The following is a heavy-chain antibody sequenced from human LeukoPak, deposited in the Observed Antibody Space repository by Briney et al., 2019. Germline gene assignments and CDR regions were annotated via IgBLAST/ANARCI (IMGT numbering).Heavy chain of an antibody. J-gene: IGHJ4*02. Sequence: GASVKVSCKASGYTFTGYYMHWVRQAPGQGLEWMGRINPNSGGTNYAQKFQGWVTMTRDTSISTAYMELSRLRSDDTAVYYCARSIVVVPAATVTTTYYFDYWGQGTLVTVSS. CDR3: ARSIVVVPAATVTTTYYFDY. CDR1: GYTFTGYY. D-gene: IGHD2-2*01. V-gene: IGHV1-2*04. CDR2: INPNSGGT.